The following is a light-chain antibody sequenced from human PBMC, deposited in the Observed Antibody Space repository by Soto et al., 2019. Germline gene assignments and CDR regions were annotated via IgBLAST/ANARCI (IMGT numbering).Light chain of an antibody. J-gene: IGKJ5*01. CDR2: GTS. CDR1: QSVDTY. CDR3: QQYASSPTT. V-gene: IGKV3-20*01. Sequence: DIVFTQSPDTLSLSPGDRASVSCRASQSVDTYLAWYQQKPGQAPRLLIYGTSSRAIGIPGRFSGSGSGTDFTITITRVEPEEFAVYFCQQYASSPTTFGQGARL.